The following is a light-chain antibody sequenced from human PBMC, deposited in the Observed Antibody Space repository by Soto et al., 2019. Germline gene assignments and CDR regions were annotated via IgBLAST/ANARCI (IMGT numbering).Light chain of an antibody. J-gene: IGKJ4*01. CDR2: GAS. Sequence: EIVMTPSPATLSMSPGERATLSCRASQTVLSNLAWYQQKPGQAPRLFIHGASTRATGIPARFSGSGSGTDFTLTISSLQPEDFATYYCQQSYSTPPTFGGGTKVDIK. CDR3: QQSYSTPPT. CDR1: QTVLSN. V-gene: IGKV3-15*01.